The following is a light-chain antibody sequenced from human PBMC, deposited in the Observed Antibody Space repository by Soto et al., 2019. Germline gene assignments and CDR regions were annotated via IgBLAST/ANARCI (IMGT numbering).Light chain of an antibody. Sequence: EIVMTQSPATLSVSPGERATLSCRASQSVNLYLAWYQQKPGQAPRLLIFGASYRATGIPARFSGSGSGTEFNLTISSLQSEDFAVYFCQQYDDWLRLTFGGGTKVDIK. J-gene: IGKJ4*01. CDR2: GAS. CDR1: QSVNLY. CDR3: QQYDDWLRLT. V-gene: IGKV3D-15*01.